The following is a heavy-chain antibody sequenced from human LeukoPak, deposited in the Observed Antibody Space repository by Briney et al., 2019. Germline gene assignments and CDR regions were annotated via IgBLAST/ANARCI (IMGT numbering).Heavy chain of an antibody. V-gene: IGHV3-9*01. Sequence: GGSLRLSCAASGFTFDDYGMSWVRQAPGKGLEWVSGISWNSGSIGYADSVKGRFTISRGNAKNSLYLLMNSLTNEDTALYYCAKDPDYYYDSGGYYFDSWGQGTLVTVSS. CDR3: AKDPDYYYDSGGYYFDS. D-gene: IGHD3-22*01. J-gene: IGHJ4*02. CDR2: ISWNSGSI. CDR1: GFTFDDYG.